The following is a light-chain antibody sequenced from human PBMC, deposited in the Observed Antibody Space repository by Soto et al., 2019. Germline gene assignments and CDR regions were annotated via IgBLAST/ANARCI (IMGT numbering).Light chain of an antibody. CDR1: QGISSY. J-gene: IGKJ4*02. CDR3: QQLNSYSCLT. V-gene: IGKV1-9*01. Sequence: DIQLTQSPSFLSASVGDRVTITCRASQGISSYLAWYQQKPGKAPKLLIYAASTLQSGVPSRFSGRGSGTEFTLTISSLQPEDFAAYYCQQLNSYSCLTFGGGTNVEIK. CDR2: AAS.